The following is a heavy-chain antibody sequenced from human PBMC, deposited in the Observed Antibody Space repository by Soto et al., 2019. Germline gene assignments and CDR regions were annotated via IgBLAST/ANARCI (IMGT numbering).Heavy chain of an antibody. CDR1: GYSFTSYW. J-gene: IGHJ5*02. D-gene: IGHD2-2*01. CDR2: IYPGDSDT. V-gene: IGHV5-51*01. CDR3: ARGYCTTTICDPWFDT. Sequence: XESLKISCTGGGYSFTSYWNGWVRQMPGKGLEWMGIIYPGDSDTRYSPSFQGQVTISADKSITTAYLQWSSLKASDTAMYYCARGYCTTTICDPWFDTWGQGTLVTVSS.